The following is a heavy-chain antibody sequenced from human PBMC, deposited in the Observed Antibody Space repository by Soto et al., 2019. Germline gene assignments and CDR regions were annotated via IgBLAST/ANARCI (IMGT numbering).Heavy chain of an antibody. Sequence: SETLSLTCTVSGGSISSSSYYWGWIRQPPGKGLEWIGSIYYSGSTYYNPSLRSRVTISVDTSKNQFSLKLSSVTAADTAVYYCARGGVRSGYYYYYYGMDVWGQGTTVTVSS. CDR3: ARGGVRSGYYYYYYGMDV. V-gene: IGHV4-39*01. J-gene: IGHJ6*02. CDR1: GGSISSSSYY. CDR2: IYYSGST. D-gene: IGHD6-19*01.